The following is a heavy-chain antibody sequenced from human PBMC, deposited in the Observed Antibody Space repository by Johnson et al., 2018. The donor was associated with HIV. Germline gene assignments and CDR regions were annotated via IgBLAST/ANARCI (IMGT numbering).Heavy chain of an antibody. CDR1: GFTFSDYY. V-gene: IGHV3-11*04. CDR2: ISSSGSTI. J-gene: IGHJ3*02. D-gene: IGHD2-21*02. Sequence: QVQLVESGGGLVKPGGSLRLSCAASGFTFSDYYMSWIRQAPGKGLEWVSYISSSGSTIYYADSVRGRFTISRDNAKNSLDLQMNSLRAEDTAVYYCARLGKYCGGDCYSGVDAYDIWGQGTVVIVSS. CDR3: ARLGKYCGGDCYSGVDAYDI.